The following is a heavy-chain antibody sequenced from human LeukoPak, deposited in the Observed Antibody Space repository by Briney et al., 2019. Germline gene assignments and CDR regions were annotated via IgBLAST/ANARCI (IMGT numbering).Heavy chain of an antibody. J-gene: IGHJ4*02. CDR1: GGSISSYY. Sequence: PSETLSLTCTVSGGSISSYYWSWIRQPPGKGLEWIGYIYYSGSTYYNPSLKSRVTISVDTSKNQFSLKLSSVTAAGTAVYYCARATMVRGVIYFDYWGQGTLVTVSS. CDR2: IYYSGST. CDR3: ARATMVRGVIYFDY. D-gene: IGHD3-10*01. V-gene: IGHV4-59*08.